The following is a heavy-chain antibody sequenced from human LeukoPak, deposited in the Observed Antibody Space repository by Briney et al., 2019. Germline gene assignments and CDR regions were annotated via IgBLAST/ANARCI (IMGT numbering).Heavy chain of an antibody. CDR2: MNPNSGNT. V-gene: IGHV1-8*01. J-gene: IGHJ6*02. D-gene: IGHD3-16*01. CDR3: ARGGIPGLPV. CDR1: GYTFTSYY. Sequence: ASVKVSCKASGYTFTSYYINWVRQDTGQGLEWLGWMNPNSGNTSYSQKFLGRVTMTRNTSISTAYRELSSLRSEDTAVYYCARGGIPGLPVWGQGTTVTVSS.